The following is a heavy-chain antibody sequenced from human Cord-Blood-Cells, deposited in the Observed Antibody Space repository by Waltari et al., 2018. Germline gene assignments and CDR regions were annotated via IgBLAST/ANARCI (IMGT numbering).Heavy chain of an antibody. CDR2: INHSGST. J-gene: IGHJ4*02. V-gene: IGHV4-34*01. Sequence: QVQLQQWGAGLLKPSETLSLTCAVYGGSFSGYYWSWIRQPPGKGLEGIGEINHSGSTNYSPSLKSRVTISGDTSKNQFSLKLSSVTAADTAVYYCARRERYYDSSGYYFDYWGQGTLVTVSS. D-gene: IGHD3-22*01. CDR3: ARRERYYDSSGYYFDY. CDR1: GGSFSGYY.